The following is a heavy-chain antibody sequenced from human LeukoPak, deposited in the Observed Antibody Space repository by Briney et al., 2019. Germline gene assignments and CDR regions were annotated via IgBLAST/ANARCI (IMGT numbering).Heavy chain of an antibody. D-gene: IGHD6-13*01. J-gene: IGHJ4*02. CDR2: ISWNSGSI. CDR1: GFTFDDYA. CDR3: AKDIRSSWLYYFDY. Sequence: PGGSLRLSCAASGFTFDDYAMHWVRQAPGKGLEWVSGISWNSGSIGYADSVKGRFTISGDNAKNSLYLQMNSLRAEDTALYYCAKDIRSSWLYYFDYWGQGTLVTVSS. V-gene: IGHV3-9*01.